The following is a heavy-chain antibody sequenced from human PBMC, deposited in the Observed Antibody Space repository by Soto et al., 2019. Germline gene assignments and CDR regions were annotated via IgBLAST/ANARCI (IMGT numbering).Heavy chain of an antibody. CDR1: GFSLSTSGVG. J-gene: IGHJ5*02. D-gene: IGHD3-9*01. CDR3: AHRREPPPSFDWLPSPGGWFDP. CDR2: IYWDDDK. V-gene: IGHV2-5*02. Sequence: SGPTLVKPTQTLTLTCTFSGFSLSTSGVGVGWIRQPPGKALEWLALIYWDDDKRYSPSLKSRLTITKDTSKNQVVLTMTNMDPVDTATYYCAHRREPPPSFDWLPSPGGWFDPWGQGTLVTVSS.